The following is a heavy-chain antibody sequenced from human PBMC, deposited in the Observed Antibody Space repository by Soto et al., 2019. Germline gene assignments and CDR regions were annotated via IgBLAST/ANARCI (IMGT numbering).Heavy chain of an antibody. CDR3: ARGGDVGLVTAPLDH. CDR1: GYTFTNYY. D-gene: IGHD2-21*02. V-gene: IGHV1-46*03. J-gene: IGHJ5*02. Sequence: QVQLVQSGAEVKKPGASVKVSCKTSGYTFTNYYMHWVRQAPGQGLEWMGIIKCSGGETTYAQRCLGRVTMTSETSMSTVYMEVSSLRSEDTAVYYCARGGDVGLVTAPLDHWGQGTLVTVSS. CDR2: IKCSGGET.